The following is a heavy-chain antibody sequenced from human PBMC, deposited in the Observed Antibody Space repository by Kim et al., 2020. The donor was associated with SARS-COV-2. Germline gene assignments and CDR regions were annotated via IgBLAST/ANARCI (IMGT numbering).Heavy chain of an antibody. CDR1: GGSISSYY. CDR2: IYYSGST. CDR3: ARDVEDYYGSGSDWYFDL. V-gene: IGHV4-59*01. Sequence: SETLSLTCTVSGGSISSYYWSWIRQPPGKGLEWIGYIYYSGSTNYNPSLKSRVTISVDTSKNQFSLKLSSVTAADTAVYYCARDVEDYYGSGSDWYFDLWGRGTLVTVSS. D-gene: IGHD3-10*01. J-gene: IGHJ2*01.